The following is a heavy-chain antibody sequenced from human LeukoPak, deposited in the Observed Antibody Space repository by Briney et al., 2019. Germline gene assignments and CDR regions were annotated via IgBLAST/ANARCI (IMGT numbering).Heavy chain of an antibody. D-gene: IGHD3-10*01. CDR1: GGSISSGDFP. J-gene: IGHJ4*02. CDR3: ARGFYGAGSHFDY. V-gene: IGHV4-30-2*01. Sequence: PSETLSLTCAVSGGSISSGDFPWSWIRQPPGKGLEWIGYIFHTGHTPYNPSLKSRVTISVDMSKNHLSLRLTSVTAADTAVYYCARGFYGAGSHFDYWGQGTLVTVSS. CDR2: IFHTGHT.